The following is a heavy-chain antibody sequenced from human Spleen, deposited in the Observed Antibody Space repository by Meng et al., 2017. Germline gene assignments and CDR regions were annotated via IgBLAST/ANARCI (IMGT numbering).Heavy chain of an antibody. Sequence: QVALLVAGPGVVMPSGGLSLTCSVSGGSICSSNWWSWVRQPPGKGLEWIGEIYHSGSTNYNPSLKSRVTISVDKSKNQFSLKLSSVTAADTAVYYCARATAAGFDYWGQGTLVTVSS. CDR3: ARATAAGFDY. CDR1: GGSICSSNW. CDR2: IYHSGST. J-gene: IGHJ4*02. V-gene: IGHV4-4*02. D-gene: IGHD6-13*01.